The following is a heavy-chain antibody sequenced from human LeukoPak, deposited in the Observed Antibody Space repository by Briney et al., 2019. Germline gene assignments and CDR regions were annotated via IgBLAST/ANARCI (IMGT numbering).Heavy chain of an antibody. Sequence: GGSLRLSCAASGFAFSSFAMSWVRQAPGKGLEWVSSISSTAATTYYADSVRGRFTISRDNSKNTLYLQMNSLRAEDTAVYYCARDRPSSSPGYFDYWGQGTLVTVSS. J-gene: IGHJ4*02. D-gene: IGHD6-6*01. CDR3: ARDRPSSSPGYFDY. CDR1: GFAFSSFA. V-gene: IGHV3-23*01. CDR2: ISSTAATT.